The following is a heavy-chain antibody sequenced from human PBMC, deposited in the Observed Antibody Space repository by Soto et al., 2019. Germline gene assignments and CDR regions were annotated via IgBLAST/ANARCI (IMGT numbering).Heavy chain of an antibody. Sequence: QVQLVESGGGVVQPGRSLRLSCAASGFTFSSYGMHWVRQAPGKGLEWVAVISYDGSNKYYADSVKGRFTISRDNSKNTLYLQMNSLRAEDTAVYYCAKEKGYYDSSGYYYYYYGMDVWGQGTTVTVSS. D-gene: IGHD3-22*01. CDR2: ISYDGSNK. V-gene: IGHV3-30*18. J-gene: IGHJ6*02. CDR1: GFTFSSYG. CDR3: AKEKGYYDSSGYYYYYYGMDV.